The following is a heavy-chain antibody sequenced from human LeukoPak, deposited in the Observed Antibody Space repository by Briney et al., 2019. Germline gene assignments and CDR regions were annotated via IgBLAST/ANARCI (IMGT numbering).Heavy chain of an antibody. CDR3: AKKGVIMIRGYIDY. V-gene: IGHV3-23*01. D-gene: IGHD3-10*01. CDR1: GFTFSNYA. CDR2: LSGSGGST. J-gene: IGHJ4*02. Sequence: PGGSLRLSCAASGFTFSNYAMSWVRQAPGRGLEWVSSLSGSGGSTYYADSVKGRFTISRDNSKNMLYLEMNSLRADDTAVYYCAKKGVIMIRGYIDYWGQGTLVTVSS.